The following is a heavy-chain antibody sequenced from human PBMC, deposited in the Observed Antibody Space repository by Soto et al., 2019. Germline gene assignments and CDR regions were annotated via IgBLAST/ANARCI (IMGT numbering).Heavy chain of an antibody. Sequence: PGGSLRLSCAASGFTFSSYAMSWVRQAPGKGLEWVSAISGSGGSTYYADSVKGRFTISRDNSKNTLYLQMNSLRAEDTAVYYCAKDTFEGYCSGGSCYSIAFDTWGQGTMVTVSS. J-gene: IGHJ3*02. V-gene: IGHV3-23*01. CDR3: AKDTFEGYCSGGSCYSIAFDT. D-gene: IGHD2-15*01. CDR2: ISGSGGST. CDR1: GFTFSSYA.